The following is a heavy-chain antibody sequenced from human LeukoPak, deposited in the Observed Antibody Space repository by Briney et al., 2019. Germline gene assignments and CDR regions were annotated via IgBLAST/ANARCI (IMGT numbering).Heavy chain of an antibody. Sequence: SVKVSCKASGGTFSSYAISWVRQAPGQGLEWMGGIIPIFGTANYAQKFQGRVTITADESTSTAYMELSSLRSEDTAVYYCASAGSYYDSSGYRDYGGQGTLVTVSS. CDR3: ASAGSYYDSSGYRDY. CDR2: IIPIFGTA. CDR1: GGTFSSYA. J-gene: IGHJ4*02. D-gene: IGHD3-22*01. V-gene: IGHV1-69*13.